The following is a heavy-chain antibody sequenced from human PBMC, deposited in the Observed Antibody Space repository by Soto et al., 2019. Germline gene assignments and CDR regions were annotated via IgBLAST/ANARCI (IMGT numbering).Heavy chain of an antibody. CDR3: ARRKGDFWSGPTVWFDP. CDR1: GGSISSGGYY. CDR2: IYYSGST. J-gene: IGHJ5*02. V-gene: IGHV4-31*03. Sequence: SETLSLTCTVSGGSISSGGYYWSWIRQHPGKGLEWIGYIYYSGSTYYNPSLKSRVTISVDTSKNQFSLKLSSVTAADTAVYYCARRKGDFWSGPTVWFDPWGQGTLVTVSS. D-gene: IGHD3-3*01.